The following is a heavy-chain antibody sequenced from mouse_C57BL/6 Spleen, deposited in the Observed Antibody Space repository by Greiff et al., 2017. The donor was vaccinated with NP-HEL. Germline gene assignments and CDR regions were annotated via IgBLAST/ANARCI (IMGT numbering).Heavy chain of an antibody. CDR3: ARLDYGNYVFAY. D-gene: IGHD2-1*01. CDR2: IYPTDSYT. V-gene: IGHV1-69*01. CDR1: GYTFTSYW. Sequence: VQLQQPGAELVMPGASVKLSCKASGYTFTSYWMHWVKQRPGQGLEWIGEIYPTDSYTNYNQKFTGKSTLTADNTSSTAYMQLSSLTSEDSAVYDCARLDYGNYVFAYWGQGTLVTVSA. J-gene: IGHJ3*01.